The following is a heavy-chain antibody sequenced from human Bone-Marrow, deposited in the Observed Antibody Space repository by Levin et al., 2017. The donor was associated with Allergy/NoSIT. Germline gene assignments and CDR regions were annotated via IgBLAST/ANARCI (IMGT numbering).Heavy chain of an antibody. D-gene: IGHD4-17*01. J-gene: IGHJ4*02. CDR2: VHHIVNA. V-gene: IGHV4-4*02. CDR3: ARVGDYPLKFDY. CDR1: GGSTSDSNW. Sequence: SQTLSLTCAVSGGSTSDSNWWSWVRQPPGKGLEWIGEVHHIVNANYNPSLKSRVTISIDKSKNQLSLRLNSVTAADTAVYYCARVGDYPLKFDYWGQGILVTVSS.